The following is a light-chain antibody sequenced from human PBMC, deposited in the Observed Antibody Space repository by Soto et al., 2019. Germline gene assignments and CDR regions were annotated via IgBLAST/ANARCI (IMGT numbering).Light chain of an antibody. CDR1: QDISSF. J-gene: IGKJ4*01. CDR3: HPLNDFPPT. CDR2: AAS. Sequence: IQLTQSPSSLSASVGARVTITCRASQDISSFLAWFQQKPGKAPNLLIYAASTLQRGVPSRFSGSGSGTVFSLIISSLQPEDFATYYCHPLNDFPPTFGGGTKVEI. V-gene: IGKV1-9*01.